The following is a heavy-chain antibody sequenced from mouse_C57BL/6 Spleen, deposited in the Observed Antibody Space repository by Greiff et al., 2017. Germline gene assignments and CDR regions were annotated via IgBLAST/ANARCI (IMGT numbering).Heavy chain of an antibody. CDR3: ARGDYDNAMDY. Sequence: EVQLQQSGPGLVKPSQSLSLTCSVTGYSITSGYYWNWIRQFPGNKLEWMGYISYDGSNNYKPSLKNLISITRDTSKNQFFLKLNSVTTEDTATYYCARGDYDNAMDYWGQGTSVTVSS. CDR1: GYSITSGYY. J-gene: IGHJ4*01. CDR2: ISYDGSN. V-gene: IGHV3-6*01. D-gene: IGHD2-4*01.